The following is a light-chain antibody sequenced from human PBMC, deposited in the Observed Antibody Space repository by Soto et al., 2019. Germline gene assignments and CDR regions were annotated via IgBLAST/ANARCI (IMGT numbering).Light chain of an antibody. CDR3: SSYGGYNNVV. CDR1: SSDVGGYNY. V-gene: IGLV2-8*01. Sequence: LAQPPSASGSPGQSVTISCTGTSSDVGGYNYVSWFQQHPGKAPKLIIHEVNQRPSGVPDRFSGSKSGNTASLTVSGLQAEDEGTYYCSSYGGYNNVVFGTGTKVTVL. J-gene: IGLJ1*01. CDR2: EVN.